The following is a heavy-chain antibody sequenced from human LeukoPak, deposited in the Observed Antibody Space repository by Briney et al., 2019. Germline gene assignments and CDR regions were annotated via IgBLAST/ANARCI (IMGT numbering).Heavy chain of an antibody. CDR1: GGSISSYY. CDR2: IYYSGST. D-gene: IGHD3-22*01. Sequence: SETLSLTCTVSGGSISSYYWSWIRQPPGKGLEWIGYIYYSGSTNSNPSLKSRVTISVDTSKNQFSLKLSSVTAADTAVYYCARGAYYYDSSGYYYYYYGMDVWGQGTTVTVSS. V-gene: IGHV4-59*01. CDR3: ARGAYYYDSSGYYYYYYGMDV. J-gene: IGHJ6*02.